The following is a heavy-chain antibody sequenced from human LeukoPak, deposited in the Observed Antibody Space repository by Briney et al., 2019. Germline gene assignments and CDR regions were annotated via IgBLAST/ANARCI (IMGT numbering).Heavy chain of an antibody. Sequence: GGSLRLSCAASGFTFSSYSMNWVRQAQGKGLEWVSSISSSSSYIYYADSVKGRFTISRDNAKNSLYLQMNSLRAEDTAVYYCARGYDYGDYVVYWGQGTLVTVSS. D-gene: IGHD4-17*01. CDR3: ARGYDYGDYVVY. CDR1: GFTFSSYS. CDR2: ISSSSSYI. J-gene: IGHJ4*02. V-gene: IGHV3-21*01.